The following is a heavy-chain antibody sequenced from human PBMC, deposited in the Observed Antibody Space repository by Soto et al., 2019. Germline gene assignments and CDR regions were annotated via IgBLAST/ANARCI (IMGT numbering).Heavy chain of an antibody. J-gene: IGHJ2*01. D-gene: IGHD3-22*01. CDR2: ISGSGGST. CDR1: GFTFSSYA. V-gene: IGHV3-23*01. CDR3: AKDEVVVITTLWYFDL. Sequence: PGGSLRLSCAASGFTFSSYAMSWVRQAPGKGLEWVSAISGSGGSTYYADSVKGRFTISRDNSKNTLYLQMNSLRAEDTAVYYCAKDEVVVITTLWYFDLWGRGTLVTVSS.